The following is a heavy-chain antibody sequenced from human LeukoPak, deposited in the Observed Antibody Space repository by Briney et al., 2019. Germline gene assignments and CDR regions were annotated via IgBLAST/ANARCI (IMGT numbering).Heavy chain of an antibody. V-gene: IGHV1-69*04. Sequence: ASVKVSCKASGGTFSSYAISWVRQAPGQGLEWMGRIIPIFGIANYAQKFQGRVTITADKSTSTAYMELSSLRSEDMAVYYCASAYYYDSSGYLNWFDPWGQGTLVTVSS. CDR2: IIPIFGIA. D-gene: IGHD3-22*01. CDR1: GGTFSSYA. CDR3: ASAYYYDSSGYLNWFDP. J-gene: IGHJ5*02.